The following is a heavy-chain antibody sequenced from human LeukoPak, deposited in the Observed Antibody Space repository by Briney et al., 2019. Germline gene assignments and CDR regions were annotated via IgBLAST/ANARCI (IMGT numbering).Heavy chain of an antibody. CDR2: INPSGGST. CDR1: GYTFTSYY. Sequence: ASVKVSCKASGYTFTSYYMHWVRQAPGQGLEWMAIINPSGGSTSYAQKFQGRVTITRDTSTSTVYMELSSLRSEDTAVYYCARGHYGSGSPYYFDYWGQGTLVTVSS. CDR3: ARGHYGSGSPYYFDY. V-gene: IGHV1-46*01. J-gene: IGHJ4*02. D-gene: IGHD3-10*01.